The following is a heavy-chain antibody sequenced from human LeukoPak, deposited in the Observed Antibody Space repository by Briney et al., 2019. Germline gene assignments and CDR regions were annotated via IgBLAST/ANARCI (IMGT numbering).Heavy chain of an antibody. CDR3: ARCHRGSSSVFYYYYYYTDV. CDR1: GGFFSSYY. V-gene: IGHV4-59*01. D-gene: IGHD6-13*01. J-gene: IGHJ6*03. Sequence: SETLSLTCTVAGGFFSSYYCTWIRQPAGEGIGWIGYIDHSGRPNYNPSLRSRVTISSDPSKNQFSLELSSVTAADTAVYYCARCHRGSSSVFYYYYYYTDVWGKGTTGT. CDR2: IDHSGRP.